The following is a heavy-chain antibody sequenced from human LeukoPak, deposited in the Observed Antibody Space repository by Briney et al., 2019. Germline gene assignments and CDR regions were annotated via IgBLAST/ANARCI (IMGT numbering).Heavy chain of an antibody. CDR3: ARHRTYYYDSSGYLNAFDI. J-gene: IGHJ3*02. D-gene: IGHD3-22*01. V-gene: IGHV4-59*08. Sequence: SETLSLTCTVSGGSLSRYYWSGIRQPPGKGLEWIGYFYYSGRTTYNPSLKSRVTISVDTSKNQFSLKLSSVPAADTAVYYCARHRTYYYDSSGYLNAFDIWGQGTMVTVSS. CDR1: GGSLSRYY. CDR2: FYYSGRT.